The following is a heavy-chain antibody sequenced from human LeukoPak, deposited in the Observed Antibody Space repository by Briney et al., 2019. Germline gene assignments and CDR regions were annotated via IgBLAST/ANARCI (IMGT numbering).Heavy chain of an antibody. D-gene: IGHD6-19*01. CDR2: INPSGGST. CDR3: ARALYGSAFAIGY. Sequence: ASVKVSCKASGYTFSNYYIHWVRQAPGQGLDWMGIINPSGGSTSYAQKFQGRVTMTTDTSMPTVYMELSSLRSEDTAVYHCARALYGSAFAIGYWGQGTLVTVSS. V-gene: IGHV1-46*01. CDR1: GYTFSNYY. J-gene: IGHJ4*02.